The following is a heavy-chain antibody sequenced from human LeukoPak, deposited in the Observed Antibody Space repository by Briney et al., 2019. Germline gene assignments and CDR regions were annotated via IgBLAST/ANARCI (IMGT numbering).Heavy chain of an antibody. V-gene: IGHV4-59*06. Sequence: SETLSLTCTVSGGSISSYYWNWIRQYPGKGLEWIGYIYYTGIIYYNPSLKSRVTISVDTSKNQFPLKLSSVTAADTAVFYCVRGVRDTIGYYHFDSWGQGTLVTVSS. CDR1: GGSISSYY. CDR3: VRGVRDTIGYYHFDS. CDR2: IYYTGII. D-gene: IGHD3-22*01. J-gene: IGHJ4*02.